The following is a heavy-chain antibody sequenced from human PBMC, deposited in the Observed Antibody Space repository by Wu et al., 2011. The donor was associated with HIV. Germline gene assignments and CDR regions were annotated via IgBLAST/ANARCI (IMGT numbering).Heavy chain of an antibody. CDR2: IIPLFGTS. D-gene: IGHD3-3*01. CDR1: GYTFTTSG. Sequence: QVQLVQSGAEVKKPGASVKVSCKASGYTFTTSGVSWVRQAPGQGLEWLGRIIPLFGTSSYAQRLQDRVTITADESTRTVSMELRSLRSADTAVYYCAFGGGETLNMYYFNYWGQGTLVTV. J-gene: IGHJ4*02. CDR3: AFGGGETLNMYYFNY. V-gene: IGHV1-69*18.